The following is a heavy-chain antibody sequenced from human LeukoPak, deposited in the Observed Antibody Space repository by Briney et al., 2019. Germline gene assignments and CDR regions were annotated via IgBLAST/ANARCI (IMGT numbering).Heavy chain of an antibody. D-gene: IGHD6-13*01. V-gene: IGHV4-59*08. CDR1: GGSISSYF. J-gene: IGHJ2*01. CDR3: VRHHGSWTDWYFDL. CDR2: IHSSGRI. Sequence: SETLSLTCTVSGGSISSYFWSWIRQPPGQGLEWIGYIHSSGRIDYTPSLKSRVTISVDTFKNQFSLRLTSVTAADTALNYCVRHHGSWTDWYFDLWGRGTLVIVSS.